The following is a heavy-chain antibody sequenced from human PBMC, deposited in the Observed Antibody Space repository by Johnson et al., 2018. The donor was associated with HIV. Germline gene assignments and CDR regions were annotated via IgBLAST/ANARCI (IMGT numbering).Heavy chain of an antibody. Sequence: QVQLVESGGGLVKPGGSLRLSCAASGFSFSDYYMTWIRQAPGKGLEWVSGINWNGGSTSYADSVKGRFTISRDNSKNTVFLQMNSLRAEDTAVYYCTTWAFHAYDMWGQGTMVTVSS. CDR1: GFSFSDYY. CDR3: TTWAFHAYDM. D-gene: IGHD1-1*01. V-gene: IGHV3-11*06. CDR2: INWNGGST. J-gene: IGHJ3*02.